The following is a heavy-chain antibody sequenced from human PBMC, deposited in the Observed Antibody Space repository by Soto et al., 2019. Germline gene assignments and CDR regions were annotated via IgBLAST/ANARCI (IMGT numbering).Heavy chain of an antibody. D-gene: IGHD3-22*01. CDR1: GFTFSSYG. Sequence: GGSLRLSCAASGFTFSSYGMHWVRQAPGKGLEWVAVISYDGSNKYYADSVKGRFTISRDNSKNTLYLQMNSLRAEDTAVYYCASCPGPYDSSGYYIGYYYGMDVWGQGTTVTVSS. CDR2: ISYDGSNK. J-gene: IGHJ6*02. V-gene: IGHV3-30*03. CDR3: ASCPGPYDSSGYYIGYYYGMDV.